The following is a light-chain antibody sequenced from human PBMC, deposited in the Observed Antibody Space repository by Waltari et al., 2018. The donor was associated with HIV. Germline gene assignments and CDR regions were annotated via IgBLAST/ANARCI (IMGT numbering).Light chain of an antibody. Sequence: QSALTQPASVSGSPGQSITISCTGTTTDVGPYDFVSWYQQHPGKAPKLIIFEVSERPSGVSDRFSGSKSGNTASLTISGLQADDEADYYCCSFAASTALLFGGRTRLTVL. CDR2: EVS. V-gene: IGLV2-23*02. J-gene: IGLJ2*01. CDR3: CSFAASTALL. CDR1: TTDVGPYDF.